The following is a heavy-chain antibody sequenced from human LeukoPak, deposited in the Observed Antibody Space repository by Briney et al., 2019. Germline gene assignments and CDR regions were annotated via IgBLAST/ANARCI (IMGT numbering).Heavy chain of an antibody. V-gene: IGHV5-51*01. J-gene: IGHJ4*02. CDR2: IYPGDSDT. CDR1: GYSFTSYW. D-gene: IGHD3-22*01. Sequence: ESLKISCQGSGYSFTSYWIGWVRQMPGKGLEWMGIIYPGDSDTRYSPSFQGQATISADKSISTAYLQWSSLKASDTAMYYCARSPATGYYDSSGYYPDYWGQGTLVTVSS. CDR3: ARSPATGYYDSSGYYPDY.